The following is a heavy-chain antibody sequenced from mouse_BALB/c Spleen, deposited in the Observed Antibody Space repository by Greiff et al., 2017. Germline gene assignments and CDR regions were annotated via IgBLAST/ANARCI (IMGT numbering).Heavy chain of an antibody. CDR1: GFTFSSYA. CDR3: ARGLDYGMDY. J-gene: IGHJ4*01. Sequence: EVKVVESGGGLVKPGGSLKLSCAASGFTFSSYAMSWVRQTPEKRLEWVASISSGGSTYYPDSVKGRFTISRDNARNILYLQMSSLRSEDTAMYYCARGLDYGMDYWGQGTSVTVSS. CDR2: ISSGGST. V-gene: IGHV5-6-5*01.